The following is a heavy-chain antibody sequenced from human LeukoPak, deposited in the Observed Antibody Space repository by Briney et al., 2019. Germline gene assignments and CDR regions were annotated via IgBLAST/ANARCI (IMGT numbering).Heavy chain of an antibody. Sequence: ASVKVSCKASGYTFTSYGIGWVRQAPGQGLEWMGWISAYNGNTNYAQKLQGRVTMTTDTSTSTAYMELRSLRSDDTAVYYCARLRGSGSYLEPTHFDYWGQGTLVTVSS. CDR3: ARLRGSGSYLEPTHFDY. J-gene: IGHJ4*02. V-gene: IGHV1-18*01. D-gene: IGHD3-10*01. CDR1: GYTFTSYG. CDR2: ISAYNGNT.